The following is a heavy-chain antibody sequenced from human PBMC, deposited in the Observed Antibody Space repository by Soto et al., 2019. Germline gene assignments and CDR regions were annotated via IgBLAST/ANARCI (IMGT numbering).Heavy chain of an antibody. J-gene: IGHJ4*02. CDR2: IYSGGST. V-gene: IGHV3-66*01. CDR3: AKESTFCSSGSCGY. CDR1: GFIVTGTY. Sequence: EVQLVESGGGLVQPGGSLRLSCAASGFIVTGTYMRWVRQAPGKGLEWISVIYSGGSTYYADSVKGRFTISRDNSKNTVYLQMNSLRDEDTAVYYCAKESTFCSSGSCGYWGQGTLVTVSS. D-gene: IGHD2-15*01.